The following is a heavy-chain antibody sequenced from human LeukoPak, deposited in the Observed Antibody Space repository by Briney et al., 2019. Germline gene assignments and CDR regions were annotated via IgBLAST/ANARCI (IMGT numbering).Heavy chain of an antibody. CDR2: ISWNSGSI. CDR1: GFSFDDYA. CDR3: AREMGSSGLGWFDP. Sequence: PGGSLRLSCAASGFSFDDYAMHWVRHAPGKGLEWVSGISWNSGSIGYADSVKGRFTISRDNAKNSLYLQMNSLRAEDTALYYCAREMGSSGLGWFDPWGQGTLVTVSS. V-gene: IGHV3-9*01. J-gene: IGHJ5*02. D-gene: IGHD1-26*01.